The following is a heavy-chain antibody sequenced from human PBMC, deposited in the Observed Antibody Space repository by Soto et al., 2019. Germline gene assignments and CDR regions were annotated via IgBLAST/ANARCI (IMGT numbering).Heavy chain of an antibody. CDR2: INHSGNT. CDR3: ARDLWGYCGTDCYPLDV. V-gene: IGHV4-34*01. CDR1: SGSFSAYS. D-gene: IGHD2-21*02. J-gene: IGHJ6*02. Sequence: SETLSLTCAVYSGSFSAYSWSWIRQPPGRGLEWIGEINHSGNTNYNPSLRSRVTISVDTSKNQFSLKLNSATAADTAVYYCARDLWGYCGTDCYPLDVWGQGTTVTVSS.